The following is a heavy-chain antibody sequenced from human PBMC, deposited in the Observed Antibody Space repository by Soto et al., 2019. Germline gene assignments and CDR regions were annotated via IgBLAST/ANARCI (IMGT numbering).Heavy chain of an antibody. CDR2: ISAYNGNT. Sequence: AASVKVSCKASGYTFTSYGISWVRQAPGQGLEWMGWISAYNGNTNYAQKLQGRVTVTTDTSTSTAYMELRSLRSDDTAVYYCAREESHSSGWYFDYWGQGTLVTVSS. D-gene: IGHD6-19*01. CDR3: AREESHSSGWYFDY. CDR1: GYTFTSYG. J-gene: IGHJ4*02. V-gene: IGHV1-18*01.